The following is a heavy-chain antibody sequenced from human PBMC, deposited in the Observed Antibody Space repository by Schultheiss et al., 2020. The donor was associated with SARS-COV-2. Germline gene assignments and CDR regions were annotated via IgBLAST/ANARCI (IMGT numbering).Heavy chain of an antibody. Sequence: GGSLRLSCAVSGGSISSSNWWSWVRQAPGKGLEWVAVISYDGSNKYYADSVKGRFTISRDNSKNTLYLQMNSLRAEDTAVYYCAKDRGVGAYYFDYWGQGTLVTVSS. CDR1: GGSISSSN. V-gene: IGHV3-30*18. CDR3: AKDRGVGAYYFDY. CDR2: ISYDGSNK. J-gene: IGHJ4*02. D-gene: IGHD1-26*01.